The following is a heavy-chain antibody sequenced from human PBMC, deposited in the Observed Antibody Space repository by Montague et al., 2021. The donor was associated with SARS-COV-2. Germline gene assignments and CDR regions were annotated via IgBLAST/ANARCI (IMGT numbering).Heavy chain of an antibody. CDR1: GGSIGSYY. CDR2: IYYSGST. J-gene: IGHJ2*01. Sequence: SETLSLTCTVSGGSIGSYYWNWIRQSPGKGLEWIGYIYYSGSTKYNPSLKSRVTISVDTSKSQMSLRLNSVTAADTAVYYCAGDRGRFWHFDLWGRGTLVTVSS. D-gene: IGHD5-12*01. V-gene: IGHV4-59*01. CDR3: AGDRGRFWHFDL.